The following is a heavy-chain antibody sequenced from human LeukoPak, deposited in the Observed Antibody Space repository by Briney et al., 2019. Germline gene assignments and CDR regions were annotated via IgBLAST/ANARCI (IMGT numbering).Heavy chain of an antibody. V-gene: IGHV4-39*07. CDR3: ARGSRDGYNYYYYYYMDV. CDR1: GGSIMSSSYY. CDR2: IFYLGTT. J-gene: IGHJ6*03. Sequence: PSGTLSLTCSVSGGSIMSSSYYWGWFRLAPGKGLEWIGTIFYLGTTYYDTSLKSRVTISVDTSKNQFSLKMSSVTAADTAVYYCARGSRDGYNYYYYYYMDVWGKGTTVTVSS. D-gene: IGHD5-24*01.